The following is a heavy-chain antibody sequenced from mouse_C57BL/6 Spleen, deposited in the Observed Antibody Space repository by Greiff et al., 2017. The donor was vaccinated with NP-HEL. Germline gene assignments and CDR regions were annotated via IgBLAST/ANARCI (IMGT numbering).Heavy chain of an antibody. J-gene: IGHJ4*01. Sequence: VQLQQSGAELVRPGTSVKVSCKASGYAFTNYLIEWVKQRPGQGLEWIGVINPGSGGTNYNEKFKGKATLTADKSSSTAYMPLSSLTSEDSAVYFCARSGDYYGSSLGAMDYWGQGTSVTVSS. CDR2: INPGSGGT. V-gene: IGHV1-54*01. CDR3: ARSGDYYGSSLGAMDY. CDR1: GYAFTNYL. D-gene: IGHD1-1*01.